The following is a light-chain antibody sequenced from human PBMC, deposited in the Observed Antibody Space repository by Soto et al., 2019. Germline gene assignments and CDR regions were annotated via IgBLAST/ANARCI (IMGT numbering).Light chain of an antibody. Sequence: EIVMTQSPATLSVSPGERATLFCRASQSVNSNLAWYQQKPGQAPRLLIYGVSTRATGIPARFTGSGSGTEFTLTISSLQPEDFAVYYCQQYDNWPPWTFGQGTKVDIK. V-gene: IGKV3-15*01. CDR1: QSVNSN. CDR2: GVS. J-gene: IGKJ1*01. CDR3: QQYDNWPPWT.